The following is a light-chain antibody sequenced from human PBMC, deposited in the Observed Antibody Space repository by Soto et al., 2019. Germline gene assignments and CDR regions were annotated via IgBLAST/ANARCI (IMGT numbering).Light chain of an antibody. Sequence: EIVLTQSPATVSLSPGESATLSCRASQSVKTFLVWYQQKPAQAPRFLIYDASHRATGIPARFSGSGSGTDFTLTISRLEPEDFAVYYCQQYGSSGTFGQGTKVDIK. CDR2: DAS. J-gene: IGKJ1*01. CDR1: QSVKTF. CDR3: QQYGSSGT. V-gene: IGKV3-11*01.